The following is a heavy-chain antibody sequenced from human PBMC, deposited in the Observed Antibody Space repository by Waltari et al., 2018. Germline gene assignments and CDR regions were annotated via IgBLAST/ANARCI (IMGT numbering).Heavy chain of an antibody. CDR2: IRAYNGNT. Sequence: QVQLVQSGAEVKKPGASVKVSCKASGYTFTSYGISWVRQAPGQGLEWMGWIRAYNGNTTYAPKLQGRVTMTPDTSTSTAYMQLRSLRSDDTAVYYCAIDTGDSSGYYPGTFDIWGQGTMVTVSS. J-gene: IGHJ3*02. CDR1: GYTFTSYG. V-gene: IGHV1-18*01. CDR3: AIDTGDSSGYYPGTFDI. D-gene: IGHD3-22*01.